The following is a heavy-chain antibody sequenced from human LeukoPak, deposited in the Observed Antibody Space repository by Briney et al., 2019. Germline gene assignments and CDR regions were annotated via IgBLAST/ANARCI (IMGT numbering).Heavy chain of an antibody. D-gene: IGHD2-15*01. Sequence: GGSLRLSCAASGFTFSSYGMHWVRQAPGKGLEWVAVIWYDGSNKYYADSVKGRFTISRDNSKNTLYLQMNSLRAEDTAVYYCARAYCSGGSCSFLDYWGQGTLVTVSS. CDR2: IWYDGSNK. J-gene: IGHJ4*02. V-gene: IGHV3-33*01. CDR3: ARAYCSGGSCSFLDY. CDR1: GFTFSSYG.